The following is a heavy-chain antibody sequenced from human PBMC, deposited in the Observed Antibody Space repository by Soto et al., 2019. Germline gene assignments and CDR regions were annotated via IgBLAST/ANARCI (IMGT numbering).Heavy chain of an antibody. Sequence: GGSLRLSCAASGFTFSSYWMSWVRQAPGKGLEWVANIKQEGSEKYYVDSVKGRFTISRDNAKNSLYLQMNSLRAEDTAVYYCARDGGAYYYGSGPGNAFDMWGQGTMVTVSS. J-gene: IGHJ3*02. V-gene: IGHV3-7*01. D-gene: IGHD3-10*01. CDR2: IKQEGSEK. CDR3: ARDGGAYYYGSGPGNAFDM. CDR1: GFTFSSYW.